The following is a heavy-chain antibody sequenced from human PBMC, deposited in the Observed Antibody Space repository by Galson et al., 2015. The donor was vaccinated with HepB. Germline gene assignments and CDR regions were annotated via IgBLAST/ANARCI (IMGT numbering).Heavy chain of an antibody. CDR1: GYTFTSYG. Sequence: SVKVSCKASGYTFTSYGISWVRQAPGQGLEWMGWISAYNGNTNYAQKLQGRVTMTTDTSTSTAYMELRSLRSDDTAVYYCARDDSSGYMIYYYGMDVWGQGTTVTVSS. J-gene: IGHJ6*02. CDR3: ARDDSSGYMIYYYGMDV. D-gene: IGHD3-22*01. V-gene: IGHV1-18*01. CDR2: ISAYNGNT.